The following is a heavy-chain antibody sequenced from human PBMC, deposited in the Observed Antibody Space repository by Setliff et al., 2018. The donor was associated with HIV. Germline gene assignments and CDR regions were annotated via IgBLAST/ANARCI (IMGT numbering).Heavy chain of an antibody. CDR2: IYTDGTI. CDR3: ERGGQSSGYAIEY. CDR1: GGSISSANYY. Sequence: PSETLSLTCTVSGGSISSANYYWGWTRQPAGKGLEWIGHIYTDGTIKYNPSLKSRLTISLDTSKNQFSLKLNSVTAADTAVYYCERGGQSSGYAIEYWGQGTLVTVSS. J-gene: IGHJ4*02. D-gene: IGHD5-12*01. V-gene: IGHV4-61*09.